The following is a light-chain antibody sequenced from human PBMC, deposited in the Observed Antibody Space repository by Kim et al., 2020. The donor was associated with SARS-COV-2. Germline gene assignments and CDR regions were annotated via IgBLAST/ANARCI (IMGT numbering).Light chain of an antibody. CDR2: DVR. V-gene: IGLV2-14*03. CDR3: TSYTGINTVV. J-gene: IGLJ2*01. CDR1: SSDVGGYNY. Sequence: QSALTQPASVSGSPGQSITISCTGTSSDVGGYNYVSWYQQYPGKAPKLMIYDVRNRPSGVSNRFSGSKSGNTASLTISGLQTEDEANYYCTSYTGINTVVFGGGTKVTVL.